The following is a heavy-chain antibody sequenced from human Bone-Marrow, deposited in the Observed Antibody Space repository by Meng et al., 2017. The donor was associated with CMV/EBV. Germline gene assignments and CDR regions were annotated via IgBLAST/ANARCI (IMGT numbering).Heavy chain of an antibody. V-gene: IGHV4-34*01. D-gene: IGHD3-3*01. Sequence: SFSGYYWSWIRQPPGKGLEWIGEINHSGSTNYNPSLKSRVTISVDTSKNQFSLKLGSVTAADTAVYYCARVPRITIFGVVKTNWFDPWGQGTLVTVSS. CDR1: SFSGYY. CDR3: ARVPRITIFGVVKTNWFDP. J-gene: IGHJ5*02. CDR2: INHSGST.